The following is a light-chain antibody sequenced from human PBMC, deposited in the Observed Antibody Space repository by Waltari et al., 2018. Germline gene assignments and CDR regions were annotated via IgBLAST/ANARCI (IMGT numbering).Light chain of an antibody. CDR1: QGISNS. Sequence: AIQLTQSPSSLSTSVGDRVTITCRASQGISNSLAWYQQKPGKAPRLLIYDASTLDFGVPSRFSGSGFGTDFTLTINNLQPEDFATYYCHQFNSFPRTFGQGTKLELK. V-gene: IGKV1-13*02. J-gene: IGKJ2*01. CDR3: HQFNSFPRT. CDR2: DAS.